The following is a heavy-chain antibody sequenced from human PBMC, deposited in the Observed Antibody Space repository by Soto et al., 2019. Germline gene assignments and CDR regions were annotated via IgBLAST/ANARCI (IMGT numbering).Heavy chain of an antibody. Sequence: EVQLVESGGGLVQPGRSLRLSCAASGFTFDDYAMHWVRQAPGKGLEWVSGISWNSGSIGYADSVKGRFTISRDNAKNSLYLQMNSLRAEDTALYYCAKDTGSGSYYLFDYWGQGTLVTVSS. V-gene: IGHV3-9*01. CDR1: GFTFDDYA. D-gene: IGHD3-10*01. CDR3: AKDTGSGSYYLFDY. CDR2: ISWNSGSI. J-gene: IGHJ4*02.